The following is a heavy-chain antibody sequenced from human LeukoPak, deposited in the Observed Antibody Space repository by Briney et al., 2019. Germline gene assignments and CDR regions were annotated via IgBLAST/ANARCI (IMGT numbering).Heavy chain of an antibody. CDR3: ARDPLAVAGTSY. J-gene: IGHJ4*02. D-gene: IGHD6-19*01. CDR2: IYSGGST. V-gene: IGHV3-53*01. CDR1: GFTVSSNY. Sequence: PGGSLRLSCAASGFTVSSNYMSWVRQAPGKGLEWVSVIYSGGSTYYADSMKGRFTISRDNSKNTLYLQMNSLRAEDTAVYYCARDPLAVAGTSYWGQGTLVTVSS.